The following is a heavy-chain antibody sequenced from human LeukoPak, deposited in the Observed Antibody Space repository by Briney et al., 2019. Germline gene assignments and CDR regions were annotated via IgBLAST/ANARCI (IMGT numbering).Heavy chain of an antibody. V-gene: IGHV4-39*01. D-gene: IGHD6-13*01. CDR2: IYYDGST. CDR3: ARRGGTAAGNCFDY. CDR1: GGSISTTSSY. Sequence: PSETLSLTCTVSGGSISTTSSYWGWVRQPPGKGLEWMGSIYYDGSTHYNPSLKSRVTISVDTSKNQFSLKLSSVTAADTAVYYCARRGGTAAGNCFDYWGQGTLVTVSS. J-gene: IGHJ4*02.